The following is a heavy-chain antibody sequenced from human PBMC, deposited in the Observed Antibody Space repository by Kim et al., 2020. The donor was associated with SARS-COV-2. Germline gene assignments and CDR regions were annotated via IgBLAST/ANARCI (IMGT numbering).Heavy chain of an antibody. CDR1: GYTFTSYA. D-gene: IGHD6-13*01. Sequence: ASVKVSCKASGYTFTSYAMNWVRQAPGQGLEWMGWINTNTGNPTYAQGFTGRFVCSLDTSVSTAYLQISSLKAEDTAVYYCARVGSSSWYVDYYYGMDVWGQGTTVTVSS. CDR3: ARVGSSSWYVDYYYGMDV. CDR2: INTNTGNP. J-gene: IGHJ6*02. V-gene: IGHV7-4-1*02.